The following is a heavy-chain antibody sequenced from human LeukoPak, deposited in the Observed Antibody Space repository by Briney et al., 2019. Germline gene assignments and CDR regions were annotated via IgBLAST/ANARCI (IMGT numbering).Heavy chain of an antibody. Sequence: GGSLRLSCAASGFTVSSNYMSWVRQAPGKGLEWVSVIYSGGSTYYADSVKGRFTISRDNSKNTLYLQMNSLRAEDTAVYYCARAVVTARDGGMDVWGQGTTVTVSS. D-gene: IGHD2-15*01. J-gene: IGHJ6*02. CDR2: IYSGGST. V-gene: IGHV3-66*01. CDR3: ARAVVTARDGGMDV. CDR1: GFTVSSNY.